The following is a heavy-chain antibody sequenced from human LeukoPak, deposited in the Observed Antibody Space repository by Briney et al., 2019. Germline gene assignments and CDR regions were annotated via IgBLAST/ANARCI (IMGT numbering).Heavy chain of an antibody. J-gene: IGHJ3*02. D-gene: IGHD5-24*01. Sequence: GGTLRLSCAASGFTFSSYGMSWVRQAPGKGLVWVSRITYDGIRTSHADSVRGRFTISRDNARNTLYLQMNSLRVEDTAVYYCARGGWPGAFDIWGQGTMVTVSS. CDR3: ARGGWPGAFDI. CDR2: ITYDGIRT. V-gene: IGHV3-74*01. CDR1: GFTFSSYG.